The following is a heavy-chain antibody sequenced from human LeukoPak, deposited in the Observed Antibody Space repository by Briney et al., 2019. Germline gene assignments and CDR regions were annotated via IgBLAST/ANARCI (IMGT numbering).Heavy chain of an antibody. CDR2: IIPILGIA. CDR3: ARAGAGTTAYSYYYYYGMDV. Sequence: ASVKVSCKASGGTFSSYAISWVRQAHGQGLEWVGRIIPILGIANYAQKFQGRVTITADKSTSTAYMELSSLRSEDTAVYYCARAGAGTTAYSYYYYYGMDVWGQGTTVTVSS. J-gene: IGHJ6*02. V-gene: IGHV1-69*04. D-gene: IGHD1-7*01. CDR1: GGTFSSYA.